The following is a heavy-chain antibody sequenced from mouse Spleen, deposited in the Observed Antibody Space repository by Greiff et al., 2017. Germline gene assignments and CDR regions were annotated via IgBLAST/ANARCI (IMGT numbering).Heavy chain of an antibody. CDR1: GFTFSSYT. J-gene: IGHJ4*01. V-gene: IGHV5-12-2*01. CDR3: ARQPTAYYGYAMDY. D-gene: IGHD1-1*01. CDR2: ISNGGGST. Sequence: EVNLVESGGGLVQPGGSLKLSCAASGFTFSSYTMSWVRQTPEKRLEWVAYISNGGGSTYYPDTVKGRFTISRDNAKNTLYLQMSSLKSEDTAMYYCARQPTAYYGYAMDYWGQGTSVTVSS.